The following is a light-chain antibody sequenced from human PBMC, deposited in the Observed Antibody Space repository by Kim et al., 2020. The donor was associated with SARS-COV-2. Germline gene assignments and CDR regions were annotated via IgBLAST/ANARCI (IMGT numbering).Light chain of an antibody. CDR1: QSVNSN. CDR2: GAS. V-gene: IGKV3-15*01. Sequence: VAPGERATLSCRASQSVNSNLGWEQQKPGQAPRLLNYGASTRAPGVPARVRGSGSGTEFTLNISSLQSEEFAVYYCQQFNNWPLYSFGQGTKLDIK. CDR3: QQFNNWPLYS. J-gene: IGKJ2*03.